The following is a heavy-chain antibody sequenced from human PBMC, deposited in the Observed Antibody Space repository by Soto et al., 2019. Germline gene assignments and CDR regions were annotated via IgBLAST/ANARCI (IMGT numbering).Heavy chain of an antibody. D-gene: IGHD6-13*01. CDR1: GGSISSSSYY. CDR3: ARASIAAARPYYFDY. J-gene: IGHJ4*02. V-gene: IGHV4-39*01. Sequence: QLQLQESGPGLVKPSETLSLTCTVSGGSISSSSYYWGWIRQPPGKGLEWIGSIYYSGSTYYNPSLKSRVTISVDTSKNQFSLKLSSVTAADTAVYYCARASIAAARPYYFDYWGQGTLVTVSS. CDR2: IYYSGST.